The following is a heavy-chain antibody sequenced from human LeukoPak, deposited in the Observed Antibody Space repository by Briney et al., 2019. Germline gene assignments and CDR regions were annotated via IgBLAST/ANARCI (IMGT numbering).Heavy chain of an antibody. Sequence: ASVKVSCKASGGTFSSYAISWARQAPGQGLEWMGVINPSGGRTNYAQKFQGRVTMTRDTSTSTVYMELSSLRSEDTAVYYCARDTTVTTFRGCVDPWGQGTLVTVSS. CDR1: GGTFSSYA. CDR2: INPSGGRT. V-gene: IGHV1-46*01. CDR3: ARDTTVTTFRGCVDP. J-gene: IGHJ5*02. D-gene: IGHD4-17*01.